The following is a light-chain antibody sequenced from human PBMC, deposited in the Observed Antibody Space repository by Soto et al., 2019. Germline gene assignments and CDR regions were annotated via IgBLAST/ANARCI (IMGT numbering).Light chain of an antibody. J-gene: IGLJ1*01. CDR3: TSYAGGNNV. V-gene: IGLV2-8*01. CDR2: DVN. CDR1: SSDVGGYNY. Sequence: QSALTQPPSASGSPGQSVTISCTGTSSDVGGYNYVSWYQQYPGKVPKLMIYDVNKRPSGVPDRFSGSKSGNTASLTVSGLQAEEEADYYCTSYAGGNNVFGTGTKFTV.